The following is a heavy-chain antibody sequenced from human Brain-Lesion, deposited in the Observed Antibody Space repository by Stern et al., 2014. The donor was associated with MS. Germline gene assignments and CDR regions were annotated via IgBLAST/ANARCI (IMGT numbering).Heavy chain of an antibody. V-gene: IGHV3-21*01. CDR1: GFTFSDSS. CDR3: ATVSPYTSSWYPFFDN. D-gene: IGHD6-13*01. CDR2: LSSNQNYI. J-gene: IGHJ4*02. Sequence: EVQLVESGGGLVKPGGSLRLSCAASGFTFSDSSMFWVRQAPGKGLEWVSCLSSNQNYINYADSVKGRFTISRENARNSLYLQMNRLRVEDTAVYYCATVSPYTSSWYPFFDNWGQGTRVTVSS.